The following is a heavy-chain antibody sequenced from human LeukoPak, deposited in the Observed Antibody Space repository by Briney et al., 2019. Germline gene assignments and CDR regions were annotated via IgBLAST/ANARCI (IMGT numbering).Heavy chain of an antibody. Sequence: ASVKVSCKGSGYTFTTYDINWVRQATGQGLEWMGWMNPNSGNTGYAQKFQGRVTITRNTSISTAYMEQSSLRSEDTAVYYCARGGFWSGYSVWGQGTLVTVSS. CDR3: ARGGFWSGYSV. CDR2: MNPNSGNT. V-gene: IGHV1-8*03. J-gene: IGHJ4*02. CDR1: GYTFTTYD. D-gene: IGHD3-3*01.